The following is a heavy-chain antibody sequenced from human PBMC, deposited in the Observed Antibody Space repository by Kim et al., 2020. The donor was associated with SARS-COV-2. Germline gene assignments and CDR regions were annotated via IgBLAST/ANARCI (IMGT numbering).Heavy chain of an antibody. Sequence: SETLSLTCTVSGYSISSGYYWAWIRQPPGKGPEWIGSIYHSESASYNPSLKSRVTMSVDTSKNQFSLKLSSVTAADTAVYYCARLARSGGWHQDYWGQGTLVTVSS. J-gene: IGHJ4*02. V-gene: IGHV4-38-2*02. CDR1: GYSISSGYY. CDR2: IYHSESA. D-gene: IGHD6-25*01. CDR3: ARLARSGGWHQDY.